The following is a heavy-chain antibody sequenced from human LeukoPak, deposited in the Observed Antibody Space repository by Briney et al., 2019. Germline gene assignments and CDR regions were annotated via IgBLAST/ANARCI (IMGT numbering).Heavy chain of an antibody. CDR3: ARESSSSFVRAFDI. V-gene: IGHV4-61*01. D-gene: IGHD6-6*01. Sequence: SETLSLTCTVSGDSISSSSYYWGWIRQPPGKGLEWIGYIYYSGSTNYNPSLKSRVTISVDTSKNQFSLKLSSVTAADTAVYYCARESSSSFVRAFDIWGQGTMVTVSS. CDR1: GDSISSSSYY. CDR2: IYYSGST. J-gene: IGHJ3*02.